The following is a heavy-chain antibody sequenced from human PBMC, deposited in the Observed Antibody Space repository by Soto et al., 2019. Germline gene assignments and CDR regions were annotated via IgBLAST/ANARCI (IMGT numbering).Heavy chain of an antibody. J-gene: IGHJ4*02. V-gene: IGHV3-30*18. CDR1: GFTFSSYG. Sequence: QVQLVESGGGVVQPGRSLRLSCAASGFTFSSYGMHWVRQAPGKGLEWVAVISYDGSNKYYADSVKGRFTISRDNSKNTLYLQMNSMRAEDTAVYYCAKERSSGWSYYFDYWGQGTLVTVSS. CDR3: AKERSSGWSYYFDY. CDR2: ISYDGSNK. D-gene: IGHD6-19*01.